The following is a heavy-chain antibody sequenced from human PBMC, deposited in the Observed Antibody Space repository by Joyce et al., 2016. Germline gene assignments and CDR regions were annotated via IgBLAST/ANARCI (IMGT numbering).Heavy chain of an antibody. CDR3: GRTLAYGVVGDDY. Sequence: QVTLRESGPALVKPTQSLTLTCTVSGFSLNTTGMCVSWIRQPPGKALDWLARIDWDGDKFYSPSLMPRPTISRDTSTNQVVLTMTNMDPVDTATYYFGRTLAYGVVGDDYWGQGTLVTVSS. CDR1: GFSLNTTGMC. D-gene: IGHD1-26*01. V-gene: IGHV2-70*17. J-gene: IGHJ4*02. CDR2: IDWDGDK.